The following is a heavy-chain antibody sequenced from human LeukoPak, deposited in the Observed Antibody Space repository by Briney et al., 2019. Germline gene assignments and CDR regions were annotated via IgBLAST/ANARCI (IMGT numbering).Heavy chain of an antibody. V-gene: IGHV4-59*01. CDR2: IYYSGST. CDR3: AREYGDYRNWFDP. Sequence: SETLSLTCAVYGGSFSGYYWSWIRQPPGKGLEWIGYIYYSGSTNYNPSLKSRVTISVDTSKNQFSLKLSSVTAADTAVYYCAREYGDYRNWFDPWGQGTLVTVSS. D-gene: IGHD4-17*01. J-gene: IGHJ5*02. CDR1: GGSFSGYY.